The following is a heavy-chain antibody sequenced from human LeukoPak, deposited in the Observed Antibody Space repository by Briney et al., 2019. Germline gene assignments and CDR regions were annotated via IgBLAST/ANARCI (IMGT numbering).Heavy chain of an antibody. D-gene: IGHD5-18*01. CDR3: TRGPIQLWLDYGMDV. CDR2: IRSKAYGGTT. J-gene: IGHJ6*02. Sequence: PGGPLRLSCTASGFTFGDHAMSWVRQAPGKGLEWLGFIRSKAYGGTTEYAAYVKGRFTNSRDDSKSIAYLQMNSLKTEDTAVYYCTRGPIQLWLDYGMDVWGQGTTVIVSS. CDR1: GFTFGDHA. V-gene: IGHV3-49*04.